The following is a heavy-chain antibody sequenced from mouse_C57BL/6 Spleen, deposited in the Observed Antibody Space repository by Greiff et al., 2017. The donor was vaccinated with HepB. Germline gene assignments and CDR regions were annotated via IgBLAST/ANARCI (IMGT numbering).Heavy chain of an antibody. Sequence: EVQRVESGPVLVKPGASVKMSCKASGYTFTDYYMNWVKQSHGKSLEWIGVINPYNGGTSYNQKFKGKATLTVDKSSSTAYMELNSLTSEDSAVYYCASQGPRDAMDYWGQGTSVTVSS. CDR3: ASQGPRDAMDY. D-gene: IGHD3-3*01. J-gene: IGHJ4*01. V-gene: IGHV1-19*01. CDR1: GYTFTDYY. CDR2: INPYNGGT.